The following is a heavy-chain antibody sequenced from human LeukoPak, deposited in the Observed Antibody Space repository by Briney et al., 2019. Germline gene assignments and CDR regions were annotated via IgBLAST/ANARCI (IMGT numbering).Heavy chain of an antibody. V-gene: IGHV3-74*01. J-gene: IGHJ5*02. D-gene: IGHD6-25*01. CDR1: GFTFSSYW. Sequence: PGGSLRLSCAASGFTFSSYWMHWVRQAPGKGLVWVSRINSDGSSTSYADSVKGRFTISRDNAKNSLYLQMNSLRAEDTAVYYCARLAANAEWFDPWGQGTLVTVSS. CDR3: ARLAANAEWFDP. CDR2: INSDGSST.